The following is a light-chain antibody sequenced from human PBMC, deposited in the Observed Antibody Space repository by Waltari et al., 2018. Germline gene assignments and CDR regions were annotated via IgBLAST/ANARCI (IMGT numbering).Light chain of an antibody. V-gene: IGLV3-1*01. CDR3: QAWDSSVV. J-gene: IGLJ2*01. Sequence: SYELTPPPSVPVSPGQTAIITSSGDQLGGKNASWYQQKPGQSPSLVMYEDNKRPSGIPERFSASNSGNTATLTISGTQATDEADYYCQAWDSSVVFGGGTKLTVL. CDR1: QLGGKN. CDR2: EDN.